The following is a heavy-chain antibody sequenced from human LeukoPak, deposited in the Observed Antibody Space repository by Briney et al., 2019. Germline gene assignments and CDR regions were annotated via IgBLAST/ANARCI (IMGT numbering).Heavy chain of an antibody. V-gene: IGHV1-69*13. CDR2: IIPIFGTA. CDR3: ARVGQLPARYYYYGMDV. J-gene: IGHJ6*02. Sequence: SVKVSCKASGGTFSSYAISWVRQAPGQGLEWMGGIIPIFGTANYAQKFQGRVTITADESTSTAYMELSSVTAADTAVYYCARVGQLPARYYYYGMDVWGQGTTVTVSS. D-gene: IGHD2-2*01. CDR1: GGTFSSYA.